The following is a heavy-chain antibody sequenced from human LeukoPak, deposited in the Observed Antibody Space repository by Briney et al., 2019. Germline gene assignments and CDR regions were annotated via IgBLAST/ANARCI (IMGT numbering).Heavy chain of an antibody. Sequence: ASVNVSCKASGYTFTSYAMNWVRQAPGQGLEWMGWINTNTGNPTYAQGFTGRFVFSLDTSVSTAYLQISSLKAEDTAVYYCAREGRGKWELLFWGAPRYYYMDVWGKGTTVTVSS. V-gene: IGHV7-4-1*02. J-gene: IGHJ6*03. D-gene: IGHD1-26*01. CDR1: GYTFTSYA. CDR3: AREGRGKWELLFWGAPRYYYMDV. CDR2: INTNTGNP.